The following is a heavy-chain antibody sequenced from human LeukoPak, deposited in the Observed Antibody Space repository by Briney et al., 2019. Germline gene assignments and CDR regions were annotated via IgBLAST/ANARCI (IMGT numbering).Heavy chain of an antibody. CDR1: GYTLTELS. J-gene: IGHJ3*02. CDR2: FDPEDGET. V-gene: IGHV1-24*01. Sequence: GASVKVSCKVSGYTLTELSMHWVRQAPGRGLEWMGGFDPEDGETIYAQKFQGRVTMTEDTSTDTAYMELSSLRSEDTAVYYCATPNIAAAAVDAFDIWGQGTMVTVSS. CDR3: ATPNIAAAAVDAFDI. D-gene: IGHD6-13*01.